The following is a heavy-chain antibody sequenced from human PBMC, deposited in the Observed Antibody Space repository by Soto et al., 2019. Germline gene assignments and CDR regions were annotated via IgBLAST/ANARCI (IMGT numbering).Heavy chain of an antibody. J-gene: IGHJ4*02. CDR1: GFTFSSYA. Sequence: PGWSLRLSCAASGFTFSSYAMSWVRQAPGKGLEWVAVISYDGSNKYYADSVKGRFTISRDNSKNTLYLQMNSLRAEDTAVYYCAKEFTYYDIPGLDYWGQGTLVTVSS. CDR2: ISYDGSNK. V-gene: IGHV3-30*18. CDR3: AKEFTYYDIPGLDY. D-gene: IGHD3-9*01.